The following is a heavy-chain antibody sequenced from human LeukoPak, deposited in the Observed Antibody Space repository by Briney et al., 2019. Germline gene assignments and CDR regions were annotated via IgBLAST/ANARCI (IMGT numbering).Heavy chain of an antibody. CDR2: INPNSGGT. CDR3: AREYSSSLYYYYYMDV. CDR1: GYTFTGCY. V-gene: IGHV1-2*02. J-gene: IGHJ6*03. Sequence: ASVKVSCKASGYTFTGCYMHWVRQAPGQGLEWMGWINPNSGGTNYAQKFQGRVTMTRDTSISTAYMELSRLRSDDTAVYYCAREYSSSLYYYYYMDVWGKGTTVTVSS. D-gene: IGHD6-6*01.